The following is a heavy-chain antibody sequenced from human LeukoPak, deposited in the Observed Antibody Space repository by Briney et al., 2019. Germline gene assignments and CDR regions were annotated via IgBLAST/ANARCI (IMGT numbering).Heavy chain of an antibody. Sequence: SETLSLTCTVSGGSISSYYWSWIRQPAGKGLEWIGRIYTSGSTNYNPSLKSRVTMSVDTSKNQFSLKLSSVTAADTAVYYCARDGCSSTSCYYNWFDPWGQGTLVTVSS. V-gene: IGHV4-4*07. J-gene: IGHJ5*02. D-gene: IGHD2-2*01. CDR3: ARDGCSSTSCYYNWFDP. CDR1: GGSISSYY. CDR2: IYTSGST.